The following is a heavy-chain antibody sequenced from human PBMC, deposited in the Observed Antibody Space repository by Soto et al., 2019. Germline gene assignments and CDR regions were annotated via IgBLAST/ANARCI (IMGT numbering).Heavy chain of an antibody. V-gene: IGHV3-21*01. CDR2: INSGSLYI. CDR1: GFSFSRYT. D-gene: IGHD2-8*01. CDR3: ARVYGCTTTTCHYYFDY. J-gene: IGHJ4*02. Sequence: GQSLRHPYVVSGFSFSRYTMHWVRLALGKGLEWVSSINSGSLYIYYADSVKGRFTVSRDNAKNSVYLQVDSLRAEDTAVYYCARVYGCTTTTCHYYFDYWGRGTLVTVSS.